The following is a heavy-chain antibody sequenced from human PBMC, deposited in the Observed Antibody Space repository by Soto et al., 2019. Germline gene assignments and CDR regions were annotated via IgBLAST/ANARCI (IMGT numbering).Heavy chain of an antibody. D-gene: IGHD1-26*01. V-gene: IGHV4-59*01. CDR3: ARPYSGIYWAAFDI. Sequence: SETLSLTCTVSGGSISSDYWSWIRQPPGKGLEWIGYIYYSGSSNYNPSLKSRVIMSLDTSKNHFSLKLSSVTAADTAVYYCARPYSGIYWAAFDIWGQGTMVTVSS. CDR2: IYYSGSS. CDR1: GGSISSDY. J-gene: IGHJ3*02.